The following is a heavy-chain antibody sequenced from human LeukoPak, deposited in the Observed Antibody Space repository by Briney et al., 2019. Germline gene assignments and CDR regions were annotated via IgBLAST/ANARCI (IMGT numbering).Heavy chain of an antibody. CDR2: IIPIFGTA. CDR1: GGTFSSYA. CDR3: ASKYCSSTSCYYFDY. J-gene: IGHJ4*02. Sequence: ASVKVSCKASGGTFSSYAISWVRQAPGQGLEWMGGIIPIFGTANYAQKFQGRVTITADESTSTAYMELSSLRSEGTAVYYCASKYCSSTSCYYFDYWGQGTLVTVSS. V-gene: IGHV1-69*01. D-gene: IGHD2-2*01.